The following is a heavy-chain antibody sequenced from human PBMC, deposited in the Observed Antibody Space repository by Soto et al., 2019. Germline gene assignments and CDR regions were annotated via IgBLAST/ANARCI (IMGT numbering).Heavy chain of an antibody. CDR1: GSTFSGYS. V-gene: IGHV3-64*01. D-gene: IGHD1-26*01. J-gene: IGHJ4*02. CDR2: INGNGDST. Sequence: EGELVESGGGLVQPGGSLRLSCAASGSTFSGYSMHWVRQAPGKGLEYVSAINGNGDSTYYANSVKGRFTISRDNSKNTLYLQMRSLRADDMAVYFCVRVGSGYDFWGQGTLVTVSS. CDR3: VRVGSGYDF.